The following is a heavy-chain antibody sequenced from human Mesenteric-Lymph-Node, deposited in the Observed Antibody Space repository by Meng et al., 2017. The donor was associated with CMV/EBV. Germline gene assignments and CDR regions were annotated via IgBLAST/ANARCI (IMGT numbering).Heavy chain of an antibody. CDR1: GFTFSDYY. CDR2: ISSSGSTI. CDR3: AKGVYSPTYYFDY. D-gene: IGHD2-21*01. Sequence: GESLKISCAASGFTFSDYYMSWIRQAPGKGLEWVSYISSSGSTIYYADSVKGRFTISRDNAKNSLYLQMNSLRAEDTAVYYCAKGVYSPTYYFDYWGQGTLVTVSS. V-gene: IGHV3-11*01. J-gene: IGHJ4*02.